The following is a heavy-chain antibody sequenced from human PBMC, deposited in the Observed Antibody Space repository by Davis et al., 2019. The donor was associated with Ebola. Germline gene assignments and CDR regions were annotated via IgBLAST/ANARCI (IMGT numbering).Heavy chain of an antibody. CDR3: ARLPYSGYSFVDY. CDR1: GGSISSSSYY. Sequence: MPSETLSLTCTVSGGSISSSSYYWGWIRQPPGKGLEWIGSIYYSGSTYYNPSLKSRVTISIDTSKHQFSLNLSSVTAADTAVYYCARLPYSGYSFVDYWGQGTLVTVSS. V-gene: IGHV4-39*01. D-gene: IGHD5-12*01. J-gene: IGHJ4*02. CDR2: IYYSGST.